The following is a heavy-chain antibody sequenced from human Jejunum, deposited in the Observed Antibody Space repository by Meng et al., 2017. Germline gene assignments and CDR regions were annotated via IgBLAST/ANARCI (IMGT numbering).Heavy chain of an antibody. J-gene: IGHJ4*02. V-gene: IGHV1-18*01. CDR3: ARLFSSGYSEAWAY. D-gene: IGHD3-22*01. CDR2: NTVYNDKT. Sequence: ASVKVSCKASGYQFSAYDISWVRLAPGQGLEWMGKNTVYNDKTNYSHKFLGRVTMTTDTSTSTAYMELRSLTSDDTAVYYCARLFSSGYSEAWAYWGQGTLVTVSS. CDR1: GYQFSAYD.